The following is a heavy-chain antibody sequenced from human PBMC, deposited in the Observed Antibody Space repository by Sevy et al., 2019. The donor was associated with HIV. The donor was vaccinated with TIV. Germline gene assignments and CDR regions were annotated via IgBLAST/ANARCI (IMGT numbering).Heavy chain of an antibody. D-gene: IGHD6-19*01. CDR1: GDSVSSNSVA. CDR3: ARDKGWSIGEFDY. CDR2: TYYRSKWYN. Sequence: KQSQTLSLTCAISGDSVSSNSVAWNWIRQSPSRGLEWLGRTYYRSKWYNDYAVSVKSRITINPDTSKNQFSLQLNSVTPEDTAVYYCARDKGWSIGEFDYWGQGTLVTVSS. J-gene: IGHJ4*02. V-gene: IGHV6-1*01.